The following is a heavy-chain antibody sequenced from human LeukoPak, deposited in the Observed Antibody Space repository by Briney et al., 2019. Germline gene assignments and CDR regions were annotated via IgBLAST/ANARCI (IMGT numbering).Heavy chain of an antibody. CDR2: ISSSGYRI. D-gene: IGHD3-10*01. J-gene: IGHJ4*02. V-gene: IGHV3-48*03. CDR1: GFTFSSDD. CDR3: ARDGSSYAPSQPFFFDY. Sequence: PGGSLRLSCEASGFTFSSDDMNWVRQAPGKGLEWVSYISSSGYRIYYAGSMKGRFTISRDNAKKSLYLQMNSLRAEDTAVYYCARDGSSYAPSQPFFFDYWGQGTLVTVSS.